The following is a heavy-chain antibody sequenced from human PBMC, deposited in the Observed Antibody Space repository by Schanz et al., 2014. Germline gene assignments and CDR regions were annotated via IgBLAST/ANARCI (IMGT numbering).Heavy chain of an antibody. CDR3: AKDLGTRGVGATLDY. CDR1: GFSFSTYA. Sequence: VQLVESEGGLVQPGGSLRLSCAGSGFSFSTYAMHWVRQAPGKGLRCVAVISGNGGEKYYADSVKGRFTVSRDNSENTLYLQMNSLRAEDTAKYFCAKDLGTRGVGATLDYWGQGTLVTVSS. V-gene: IGHV3-30*04. D-gene: IGHD1-26*01. CDR2: ISGNGGEK. J-gene: IGHJ4*02.